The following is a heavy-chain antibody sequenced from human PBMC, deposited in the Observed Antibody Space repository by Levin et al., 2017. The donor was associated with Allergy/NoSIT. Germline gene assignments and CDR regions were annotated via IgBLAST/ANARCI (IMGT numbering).Heavy chain of an antibody. CDR1: GFTFSSYA. CDR2: ISYDGSNK. V-gene: IGHV3-30*04. J-gene: IGHJ5*02. Sequence: GESLKISCAASGFTFSSYAMHWVRQAPGKGLEWVAVISYDGSNKYYADSVKGRFTISRDNSKNTLYLQMNSLRAEDTAVYYCAREFPPQTYSSSAEGQNWFDPWGQGTLVTVSS. D-gene: IGHD6-6*01. CDR3: AREFPPQTYSSSAEGQNWFDP.